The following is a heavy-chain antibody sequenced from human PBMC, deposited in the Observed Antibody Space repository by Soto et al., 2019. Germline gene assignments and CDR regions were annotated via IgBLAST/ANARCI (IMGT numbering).Heavy chain of an antibody. J-gene: IGHJ4*02. D-gene: IGHD3-10*01. CDR3: TRGPRPSSVGTGAF. Sequence: EVQLVESGGDLVQPGGSLRLSCTASGFTFSMYWMHWVRQVPGKGPEWVSRISDDGSRADYADSVKGRFTISRDNAKNTLYLEMHVLRADYTAVYYCTRGPRPSSVGTGAFWGQGTPVTVSS. V-gene: IGHV3-74*01. CDR2: ISDDGSRA. CDR1: GFTFSMYW.